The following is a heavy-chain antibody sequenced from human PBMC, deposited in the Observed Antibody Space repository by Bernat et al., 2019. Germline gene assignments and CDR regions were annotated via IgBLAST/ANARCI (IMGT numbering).Heavy chain of an antibody. J-gene: IGHJ6*02. V-gene: IGHV3-23*01. D-gene: IGHD6-19*01. CDR1: GFTFSSYA. Sequence: EVQLLESGGGLVQPGGSLRLSCAASGFTFSSYAMSWVRQAPGKGLEWVSAISGSCGSTYYADSVKGRFTISRDKSKNTLYLRMNSLRAEDTAVYYCAKWTEYSSGWDVWGQGTTVTVSS. CDR2: ISGSCGST. CDR3: AKWTEYSSGWDV.